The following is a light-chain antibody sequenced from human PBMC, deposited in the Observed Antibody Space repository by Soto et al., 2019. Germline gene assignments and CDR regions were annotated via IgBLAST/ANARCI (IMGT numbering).Light chain of an antibody. Sequence: DIQLTQSPSFLSTSAGDRVTITCRASQGISSYLAWYQQKQGKAPKVLIYAASTLQSGVPSRFSGSGSGTESTLTISSLQPEDFATYYCQQLNSYPRTFGPGTSVDFK. J-gene: IGKJ3*01. CDR1: QGISSY. V-gene: IGKV1-9*01. CDR3: QQLNSYPRT. CDR2: AAS.